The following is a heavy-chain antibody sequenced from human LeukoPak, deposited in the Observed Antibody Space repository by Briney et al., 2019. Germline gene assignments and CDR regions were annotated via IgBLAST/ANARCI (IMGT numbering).Heavy chain of an antibody. CDR2: ISSSSTYI. V-gene: IGHV3-21*01. CDR3: ALSGYGAEYFHQ. D-gene: IGHD5-18*01. J-gene: IGHJ1*01. CDR1: RFTFSNYA. Sequence: PGRSLRLSCVASRFTFSNYAMHWVRQAPGKGLEWVSSISSSSTYIYSTDSVKGRFTISRANAKNSLYLQMNSLRAEDTAVYYCALSGYGAEYFHQWGQGTLVTVSS.